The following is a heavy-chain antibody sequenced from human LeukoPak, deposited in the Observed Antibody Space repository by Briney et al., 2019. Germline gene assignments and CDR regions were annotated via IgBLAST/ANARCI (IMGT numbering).Heavy chain of an antibody. CDR2: LNPNSGGT. V-gene: IGHV1-2*02. J-gene: IGHJ5*02. D-gene: IGHD2/OR15-2a*01. CDR3: ARDGLYGSGKAEGYNWFDP. Sequence: ASVKVSCKASGYTFTGYYMHWVRQAPGQGLEWMGWLNPNSGGTNYAQKFQGRVTMTRDTSISTAYMELSRLRSDDTAVYYCARDGLYGSGKAEGYNWFDPWGQGTLVTVSS. CDR1: GYTFTGYY.